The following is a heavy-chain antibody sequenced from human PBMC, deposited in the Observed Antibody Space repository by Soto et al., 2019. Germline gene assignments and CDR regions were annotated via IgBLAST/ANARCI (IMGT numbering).Heavy chain of an antibody. CDR1: GFIFSSYG. Sequence: QVQLVESGGGVAQPGRSLRLSCAASGFIFSSYGMHWVRQAPGKGLEWVAIIWYDGSYKYYGDSVKGRFTISRDNSKNTLYLQMDSLRAEDTAVYYCARYAVQSGWNYFFDYWGQGTLVTVSS. CDR3: ARYAVQSGWNYFFDY. D-gene: IGHD6-19*01. J-gene: IGHJ4*02. CDR2: IWYDGSYK. V-gene: IGHV3-33*01.